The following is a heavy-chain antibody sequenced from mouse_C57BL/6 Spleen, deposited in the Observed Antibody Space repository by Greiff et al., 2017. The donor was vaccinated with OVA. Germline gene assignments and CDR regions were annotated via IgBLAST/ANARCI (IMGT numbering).Heavy chain of an antibody. D-gene: IGHD1-1*01. CDR3: ARSASGSSYYFNY. V-gene: IGHV1-19*01. CDR1: GYTFTDYY. CDR2: INPYNGGT. Sequence: EIQLQESGPVLVKPGASVKMSCKASGYTFTDYYMNWVKQSHGKSLEWIGVINPYNGGTSYNQKFKGKATLTVDKSSSTAYMELNSLTSEDSAVYYCARSASGSSYYFNYWGQGTTLTVSS. J-gene: IGHJ2*01.